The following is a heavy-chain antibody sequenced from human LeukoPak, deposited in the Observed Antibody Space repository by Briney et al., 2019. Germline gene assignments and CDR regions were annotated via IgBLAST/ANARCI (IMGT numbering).Heavy chain of an antibody. CDR1: GFTFSSYA. CDR3: ANGYGPRFDY. CDR2: ISYDGSNK. Sequence: GGSLRLSCAASGFTFSSYAMHWVRQAPGKGLEWVAVISYDGSNKYYADSVKGRFTISRDNSKNTLYLQMNSLRAEDTAVYYCANGYGPRFDYWGQGTLVTVSS. J-gene: IGHJ4*02. D-gene: IGHD4-17*01. V-gene: IGHV3-30-3*01.